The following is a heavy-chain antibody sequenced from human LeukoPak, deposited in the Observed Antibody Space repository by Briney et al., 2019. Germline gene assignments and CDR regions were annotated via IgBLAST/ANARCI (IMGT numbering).Heavy chain of an antibody. Sequence: SETLSLTCAVYGGSFSGYYWSWIRQPPGKGLEWIGEINHSGSTNYNPSLKSRVTISVDTSKNQFSLKLSSVTAADTAVYYCARGRVWAYDFWSGYSTLYYFDYCGRGTLVTVSS. CDR1: GGSFSGYY. D-gene: IGHD3-3*01. J-gene: IGHJ4*02. V-gene: IGHV4-34*01. CDR2: INHSGST. CDR3: ARGRVWAYDFWSGYSTLYYFDY.